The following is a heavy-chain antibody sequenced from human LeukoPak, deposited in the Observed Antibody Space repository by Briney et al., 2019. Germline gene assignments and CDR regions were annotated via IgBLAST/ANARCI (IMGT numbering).Heavy chain of an antibody. Sequence: ASVKVSCKASGYTFTNSYIHWVRQAPGQVLEWMGLINPDGGNTNYAQNFQGRVTLTRNTSISTAYMELSSLRSEDTAVFYCARGQDVYGDYGHYYYMDVWGKGTTVTISS. CDR2: INPDGGNT. D-gene: IGHD4-17*01. V-gene: IGHV1-46*01. CDR1: GYTFTNSY. J-gene: IGHJ6*03. CDR3: ARGQDVYGDYGHYYYMDV.